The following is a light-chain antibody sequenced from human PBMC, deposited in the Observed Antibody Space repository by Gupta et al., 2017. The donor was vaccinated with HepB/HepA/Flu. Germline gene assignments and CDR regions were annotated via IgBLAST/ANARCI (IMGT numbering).Light chain of an antibody. CDR2: AAS. J-gene: IGKJ1*01. V-gene: IGKV1-39*01. CDR1: QTISSF. Sequence: DIQMTQSPSSLSASVGDRVTITCRASQTISSFLNWYQQKPGKAPKLLIYAASTLQTGVPSRFTGSGYGTDFTLTISSRQSGDFADYYVQQSHDTWTFGQGTKVEIK. CDR3: QQSHDTWT.